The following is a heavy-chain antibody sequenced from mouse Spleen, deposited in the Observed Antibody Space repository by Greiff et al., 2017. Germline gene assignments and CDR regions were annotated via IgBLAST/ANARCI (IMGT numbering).Heavy chain of an antibody. CDR2: IYPSDSET. Sequence: QVQLQQPGAELVRPGSSVKLSCKASGYTFTSYWMDWVKPRPGQGLEWIGNIYPSDSETHYNQKFKDKATLTVDKSSSTAYMQLSSLTSEDSAVYYCARALDGYYAYWGQGTTLTVSS. J-gene: IGHJ2*01. CDR1: GYTFTSYW. D-gene: IGHD2-3*01. V-gene: IGHV1-61*01. CDR3: ARALDGYYAY.